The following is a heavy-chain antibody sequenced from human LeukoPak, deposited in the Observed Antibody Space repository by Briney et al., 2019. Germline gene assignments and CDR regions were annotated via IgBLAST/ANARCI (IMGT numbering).Heavy chain of an antibody. J-gene: IGHJ4*02. CDR1: GGTFSSYA. Sequence: HEASVKVSCKASGGTFSSYAISWVRQAPGQGLEWMGGIIPIFGTANYAQKFQGRVTITADKSTSTAYLELDSLTSKDTAVYYCARGIRGGYFDYWGQGTLVTVSS. V-gene: IGHV1-69*06. CDR3: ARGIRGGYFDY. D-gene: IGHD3-16*01. CDR2: IIPIFGTA.